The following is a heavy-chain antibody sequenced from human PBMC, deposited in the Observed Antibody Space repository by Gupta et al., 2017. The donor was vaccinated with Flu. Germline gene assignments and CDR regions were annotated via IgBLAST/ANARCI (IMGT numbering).Heavy chain of an antibody. CDR1: SSYA. Sequence: SSYARGLVGQGPGKGLEWVASVSGVGSSTFDADAGNGRFTISRDSSRNTVSLQMTRPSAEETDVYYWVKVFAEGSYRAPGSWGQGALVPVSS. V-gene: IGHV3-23*01. CDR3: VKVFAEGSYRAPGS. CDR2: VSGVGSST. D-gene: IGHD3-10*01. J-gene: IGHJ5*02.